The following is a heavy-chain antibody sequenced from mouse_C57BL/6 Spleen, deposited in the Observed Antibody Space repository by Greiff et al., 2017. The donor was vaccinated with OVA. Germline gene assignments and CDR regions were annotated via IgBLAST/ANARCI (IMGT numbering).Heavy chain of an antibody. D-gene: IGHD1-1*01. CDR1: GYTFTSYW. CDR2: IDPNSGGT. CDR3: ARDDTTVVGDWYFDV. J-gene: IGHJ1*03. Sequence: QVQLKQPGAELVKPGASVKLSCKASGYTFTSYWMHWVKQRPGRGLEWIGRIDPNSGGTKYNEKFKSKATLTVDKPSSTAYMQLSSLTSEDSAVYYCARDDTTVVGDWYFDVWGTGTTVTVSS. V-gene: IGHV1-72*01.